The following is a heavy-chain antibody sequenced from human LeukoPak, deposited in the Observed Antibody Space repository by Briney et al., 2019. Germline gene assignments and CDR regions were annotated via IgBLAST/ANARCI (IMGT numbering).Heavy chain of an antibody. Sequence: ASVQDSCKASGYTFTSYGISWVRQAPGQGLAWMGWISAYNGNTNFAQKLQGTGTMTTDTPTSTAYMELRSLRADDTAVYYCARTRPGKGSYRNYYYYGMDVWGQGTTVTVSS. V-gene: IGHV1-18*01. D-gene: IGHD3-16*02. J-gene: IGHJ6*02. CDR1: GYTFTSYG. CDR2: ISAYNGNT. CDR3: ARTRPGKGSYRNYYYYGMDV.